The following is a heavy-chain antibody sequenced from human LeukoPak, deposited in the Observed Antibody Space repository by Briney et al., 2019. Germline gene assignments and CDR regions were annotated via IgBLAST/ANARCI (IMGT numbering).Heavy chain of an antibody. J-gene: IGHJ4*02. CDR3: ARTSGARYFDSSGTPSDY. CDR2: IYASGST. D-gene: IGHD3-22*01. V-gene: IGHV4-4*07. Sequence: SETLSLTCTVSGGSISSYYWSWIRQPAGKGLEWIGRIYASGSTNYNPSLKSRVTMSVDKSKNQFSLKVTSVTAADTAVYYCARTSGARYFDSSGTPSDYWGQGTLVTVSS. CDR1: GGSISSYY.